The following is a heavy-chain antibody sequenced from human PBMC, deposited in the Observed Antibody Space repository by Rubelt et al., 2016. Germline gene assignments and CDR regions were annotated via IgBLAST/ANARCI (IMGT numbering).Heavy chain of an antibody. Sequence: QVQLAQSGAEVKKPGASVKVSCKASGYNFTSYGMHWVRQAPGQRLEWMGWINAANGNTKYSQNFQGRVTVTRDTSASTVYMELSSLRSEDTAVYYCARDWVGTTDFDYWGQGTLVTVSS. J-gene: IGHJ4*02. CDR1: GYNFTSYG. CDR3: ARDWVGTTDFDY. D-gene: IGHD1-1*01. CDR2: INAANGNT. V-gene: IGHV1-3*01.